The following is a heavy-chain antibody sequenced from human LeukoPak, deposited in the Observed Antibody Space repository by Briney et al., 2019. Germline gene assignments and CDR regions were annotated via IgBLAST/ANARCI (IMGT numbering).Heavy chain of an antibody. CDR3: ARDGTSTDDY. J-gene: IGHJ4*02. CDR2: INPNSGGT. V-gene: IGHV1-2*02. D-gene: IGHD2-2*01. CDR1: GYTFTGYY. Sequence: GASVKVSCKASGYTFTGYYMHWVRQAPGQGLDWMGWINPNSGGTNYAQKFQGRVTMTTGTSTTTAYMELRSLRPDDTAVYYCARDGTSTDDYWGQGTLVTVSS.